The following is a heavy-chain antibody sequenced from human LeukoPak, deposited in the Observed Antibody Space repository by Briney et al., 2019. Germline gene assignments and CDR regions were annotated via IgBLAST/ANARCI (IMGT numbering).Heavy chain of an antibody. D-gene: IGHD5-18*01. Sequence: GGSLRLSCAASGFTFSSYAMSWVRQAPGKGLEWVSLISAGGGNTQYADSVKGRFTISRDDSKNTLYLQMSSLRDEDTAAYYCAKDVRYSYGYWGQGTLVTVSS. J-gene: IGHJ4*02. V-gene: IGHV3-23*01. CDR2: ISAGGGNT. CDR3: AKDVRYSYGY. CDR1: GFTFSSYA.